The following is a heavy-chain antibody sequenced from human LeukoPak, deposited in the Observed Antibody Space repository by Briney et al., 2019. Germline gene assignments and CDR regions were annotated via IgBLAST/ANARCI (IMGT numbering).Heavy chain of an antibody. CDR3: ANPKNDYRDRYNYFDP. V-gene: IGHV3-23*01. D-gene: IGHD4-17*01. J-gene: IGHJ5*02. CDR2: IGGGSGST. Sequence: QPGGCLRLSCVASGFTFSSYAMSWVRQAPGKGLEWVSAIGGGSGSTYYADSVKGRFTISRDNSKNTLYLHMNSLRAEDTAIYYCANPKNDYRDRYNYFDPWGPGTLVSVSS. CDR1: GFTFSSYA.